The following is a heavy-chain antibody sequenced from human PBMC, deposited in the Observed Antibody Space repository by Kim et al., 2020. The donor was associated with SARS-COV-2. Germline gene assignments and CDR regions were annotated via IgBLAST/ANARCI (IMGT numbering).Heavy chain of an antibody. V-gene: IGHV3-33*01. CDR3: ARGRGSYYYYMDV. D-gene: IGHD1-26*01. J-gene: IGHJ6*03. Sequence: GGSLRLSCAASGFTFSSYGMHWVRQAPGKGLEWVVVIWLDGSNKYYADSVKGRFTISRDNSKNTLYLQMNSLRVDDTAVYYCARGRGSYYYYMDVWGKGT. CDR1: GFTFSSYG. CDR2: IWLDGSNK.